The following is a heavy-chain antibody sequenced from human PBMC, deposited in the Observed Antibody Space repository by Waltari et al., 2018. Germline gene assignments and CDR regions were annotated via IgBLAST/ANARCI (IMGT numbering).Heavy chain of an antibody. V-gene: IGHV3-23*01. Sequence: EVQLLESGGGLVQPGGSLRLSCTASGFTFSNYDMNWVRQAPGRGLVWVSRFSGSAALTDYADSVKGRFIISRENSKNTLFLQMNSLRAEDTAIYYCAKDLTGWGAFDIWGQGTMVTVSS. CDR3: AKDLTGWGAFDI. D-gene: IGHD1-20*01. CDR2: FSGSAALT. CDR1: GFTFSNYD. J-gene: IGHJ3*02.